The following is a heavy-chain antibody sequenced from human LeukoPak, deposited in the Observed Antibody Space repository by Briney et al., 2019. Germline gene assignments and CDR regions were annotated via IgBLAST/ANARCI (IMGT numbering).Heavy chain of an antibody. D-gene: IGHD3-16*01. J-gene: IGHJ4*02. Sequence: LSLTCTVSGGSNSSYYWSWIRQAPGKGLEWVSYISSSGSTIYYADSVKGRFTISRDNAKNSLYLQMNSLRAEDTAVYYCARVTNSLPFGDWGQGTLVTVSS. CDR1: GGSNSSYY. CDR2: ISSSGSTI. CDR3: ARVTNSLPFGD. V-gene: IGHV3-11*01.